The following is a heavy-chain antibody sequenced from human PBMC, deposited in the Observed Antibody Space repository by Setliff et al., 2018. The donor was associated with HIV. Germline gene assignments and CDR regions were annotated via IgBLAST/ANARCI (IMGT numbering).Heavy chain of an antibody. D-gene: IGHD2-15*01. CDR3: ARVALLNDHILTAPEYVDI. CDR1: GGSFSDYY. J-gene: IGHJ4*02. CDR2: INHRGST. V-gene: IGHV4-34*01. Sequence: PSETLSLTCTVSGGSFSDYYWTWIRQSPGKGLEWIGEINHRGSTNYNPSLKSRVTVSVDTSRSQLSLNLRSVTAADTGVYYCARVALLNDHILTAPEYVDIWGQGTQVTVSS.